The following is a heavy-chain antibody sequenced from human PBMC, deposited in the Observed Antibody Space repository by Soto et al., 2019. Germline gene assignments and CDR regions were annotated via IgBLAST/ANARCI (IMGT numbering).Heavy chain of an antibody. D-gene: IGHD5-18*01. CDR3: VSGRGYGHASVPHS. CDR2: ISYDGSLQ. CDR1: GFAFSSYG. J-gene: IGHJ4*02. Sequence: QAQLVESGRGVVQPGRSLRLSCAASGFAFSSYGMHWVRQAPGTGLEWVAVISYDGSLQHYADSVKGRFTISRDNSKNMVLLQMSSLRAEDTAVYYCVSGRGYGHASVPHSWGQVNQASVSS. V-gene: IGHV3-30*03.